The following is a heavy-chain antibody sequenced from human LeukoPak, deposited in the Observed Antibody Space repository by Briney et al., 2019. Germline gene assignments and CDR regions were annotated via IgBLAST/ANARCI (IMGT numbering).Heavy chain of an antibody. V-gene: IGHV3-74*01. Sequence: GGSLRLSCAASGFTFSSYWMHWVRQVLGKGLVWVSRINSDGSTTDYADSVKGRFTISRDNAKNTLYLQMNSLRAEDTAVYYCATSIVGVDYWGQGTLVTVSS. CDR2: INSDGSTT. J-gene: IGHJ4*02. D-gene: IGHD1-26*01. CDR1: GFTFSSYW. CDR3: ATSIVGVDY.